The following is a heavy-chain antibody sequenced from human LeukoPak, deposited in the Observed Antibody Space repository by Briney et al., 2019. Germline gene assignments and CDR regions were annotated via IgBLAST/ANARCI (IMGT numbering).Heavy chain of an antibody. Sequence: GGSLRLSCAASGFTFSSYGMHWVRQAPGKGLEWVAVISYDGSNKYYADSVKGRFTISRDNSKNTLYLQMNSLRAEDTALYYCAKDNLLTGCNLDYWGQGTRITVSS. CDR2: ISYDGSNK. D-gene: IGHD3-9*01. CDR1: GFTFSSYG. V-gene: IGHV3-30*18. J-gene: IGHJ4*02. CDR3: AKDNLLTGCNLDY.